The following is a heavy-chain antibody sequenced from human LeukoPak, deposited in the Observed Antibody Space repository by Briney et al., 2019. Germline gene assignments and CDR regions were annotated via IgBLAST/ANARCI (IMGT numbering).Heavy chain of an antibody. CDR2: IYPGDSDT. CDR1: GYSFTSYW. D-gene: IGHD3-22*01. J-gene: IGHJ4*02. V-gene: IGHV5-51*01. CDR3: ARRRYYYGSSGYYPGYYFDY. Sequence: GESLKISCKGSGYSFTSYWIGWVRQMPGKGLEWMGIIYPGDSDTKYSPAFQGQVTISADKSISTAYLQWSSLKASDTAMYYCARRRYYYGSSGYYPGYYFDYWGQGTLVTVSS.